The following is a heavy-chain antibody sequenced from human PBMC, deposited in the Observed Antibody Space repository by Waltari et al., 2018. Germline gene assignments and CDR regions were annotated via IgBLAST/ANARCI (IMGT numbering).Heavy chain of an antibody. D-gene: IGHD1-20*01. J-gene: IGHJ4*02. CDR2: ITVGDET. V-gene: IGHV3-23*01. CDR3: ATPFYSWDDPLHS. Sequence: EVQLLESGGDLVPPGGSLRLSCAASGITFSNYAINWVRLAPGTGLGWVSAITVGDETYCADSVKGRFTISRDTSKDSVHLQMNGLRAVDTAIYYCATPFYSWDDPLHSWGQGTLVTVSS. CDR1: GITFSNYA.